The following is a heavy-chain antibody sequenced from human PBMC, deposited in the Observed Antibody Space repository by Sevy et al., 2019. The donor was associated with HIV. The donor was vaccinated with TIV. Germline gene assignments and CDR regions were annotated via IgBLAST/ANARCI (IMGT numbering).Heavy chain of an antibody. CDR2: TYYRSKWYS. V-gene: IGHV6-1*01. J-gene: IGHJ4*02. Sequence: SQTLSLTCAISGDSVSSSSAIWNWIRPSPSRGLEWLGRTYYRSKWYSDSAVSVQSRITINSDTSKNQFSLQLNSVTPEDTAVYYCARGGSGTAAGKFDYWGQGTLVTVSS. CDR1: GDSVSSSSAI. CDR3: ARGGSGTAAGKFDY. D-gene: IGHD6-13*01.